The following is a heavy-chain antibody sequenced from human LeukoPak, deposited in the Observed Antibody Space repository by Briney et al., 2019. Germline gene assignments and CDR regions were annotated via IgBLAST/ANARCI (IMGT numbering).Heavy chain of an antibody. Sequence: SETLSLTCAVYGGSFSGYYWSWIRQPPGKGLDWIGEINHSGSTNYNPSLKSRVTISVDTSKNQFSLKLSSVTAADTAVYYCARVSGELVFSVDYWGQGTLVTVSS. CDR3: ARVSGELVFSVDY. V-gene: IGHV4-34*01. D-gene: IGHD6-13*01. CDR1: GGSFSGYY. J-gene: IGHJ4*02. CDR2: INHSGST.